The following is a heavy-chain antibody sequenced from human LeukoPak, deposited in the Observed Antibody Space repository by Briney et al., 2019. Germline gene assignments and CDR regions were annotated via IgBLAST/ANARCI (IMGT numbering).Heavy chain of an antibody. Sequence: SEALSLTCTVSGGSISSYYWSWIRQPPGKGLEWIGYIFNSGSTNYNPSLKSRVTISVDTSKNQFSLKLSSVTAADTAVYYCARRGGHGGSFDYWGQGILVTVSS. V-gene: IGHV4-59*08. CDR2: IFNSGST. CDR1: GGSISSYY. J-gene: IGHJ4*02. CDR3: ARRGGHGGSFDY. D-gene: IGHD4-23*01.